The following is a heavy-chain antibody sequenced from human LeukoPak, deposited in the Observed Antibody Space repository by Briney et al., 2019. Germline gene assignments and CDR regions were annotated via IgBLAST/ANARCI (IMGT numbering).Heavy chain of an antibody. D-gene: IGHD1/OR15-1a*01. CDR1: GVSINTYF. CDR3: ASQLGGTTFH. CDR2: VYYNGIT. Sequence: SETLSLTCTVSGVSINTYFWSWIRQPPGKGLEWIGYVYYNGITNYNPSLKSRVSILLDTSKNQFSPRLNSVTAAETAVYYCASQLGGTTFHWGQGTLVTVSS. J-gene: IGHJ4*02. V-gene: IGHV4-59*01.